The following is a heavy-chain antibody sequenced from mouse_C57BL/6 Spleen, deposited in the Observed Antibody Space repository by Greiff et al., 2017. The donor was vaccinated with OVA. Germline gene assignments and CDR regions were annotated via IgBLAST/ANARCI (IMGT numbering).Heavy chain of an antibody. D-gene: IGHD1-1*01. CDR3: ASPFITTGGYAMDY. CDR1: GFSLTSYG. J-gene: IGHJ4*01. V-gene: IGHV2-2*01. CDR2: IWSGGST. Sequence: VKLMESGPGLVQPSQSLSITCTVSGFSLTSYGVHWVRQSPGKGLEWLGVIWSGGSTDYNAAFISRLSISKDNSKSQVFFKMNSLQADDTAIYYCASPFITTGGYAMDYWGQGTSVTVSS.